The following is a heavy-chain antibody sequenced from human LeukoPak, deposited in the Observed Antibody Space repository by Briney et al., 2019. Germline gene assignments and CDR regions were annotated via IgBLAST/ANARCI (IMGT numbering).Heavy chain of an antibody. CDR1: GGSFSGYY. D-gene: IGHD5-18*01. V-gene: IGHV4-34*01. CDR3: ATKRGYSYGPSPFDY. CDR2: INHSGST. Sequence: SETLSLTCAVYGGSFSGYYWSWIRQPPGKGLEWIGEINHSGSTNYNPSPKSRVTISVDTSKNQFSLKLSSVTAADTAVYYCATKRGYSYGPSPFDYWGQGTLVTVSS. J-gene: IGHJ4*02.